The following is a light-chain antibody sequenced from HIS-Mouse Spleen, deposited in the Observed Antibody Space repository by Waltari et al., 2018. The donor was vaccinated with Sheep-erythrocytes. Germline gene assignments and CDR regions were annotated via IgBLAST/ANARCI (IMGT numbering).Light chain of an antibody. V-gene: IGLV1-36*01. CDR2: YDD. J-gene: IGLJ2*01. CDR1: SSNIGNNA. Sequence: QSVLTQPPSLSDAPRQRVTISCSGSSSNIGNNAVNWYQQLPGKAPKLLIYYDDLPPSGVSDRFSGSKSGTSASLAISGLQSEDEADYYCAAWDDSLNGVVFGGGTKLTVL. CDR3: AAWDDSLNGVV.